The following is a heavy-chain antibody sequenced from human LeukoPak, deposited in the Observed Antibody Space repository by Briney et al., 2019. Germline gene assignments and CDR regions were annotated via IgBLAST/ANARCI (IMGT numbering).Heavy chain of an antibody. V-gene: IGHV3-7*01. J-gene: IGHJ3*02. CDR3: AREDRAFDI. CDR1: VFTFSSDW. Sequence: GGALRLSCAAPVFTFSSDWMSWVRQAPGGGRERVSNIKQVGGEKYYVDSVKGRFTISRDNAKNSLYLQMNSLRAEDTAVYYCAREDRAFDIWGQGTMVTVSS. CDR2: IKQVGGEK.